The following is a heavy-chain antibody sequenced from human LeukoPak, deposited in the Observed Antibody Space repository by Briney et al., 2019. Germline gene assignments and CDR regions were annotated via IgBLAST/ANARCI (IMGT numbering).Heavy chain of an antibody. CDR2: INHSGST. CDR1: GGSFSGYY. V-gene: IGHV4-34*01. CDR3: ARGQYRLSYFDY. J-gene: IGHJ4*02. Sequence: SETLSLTCAVYGGSFSGYYWSWIRQPPGKGLEWIGEINHSGSTNYNPSLKSRVTISVDTPKNQFSLKLSSVTAADTAVYYCARGQYRLSYFDYWGQGTLVTVSS. D-gene: IGHD2-2*02.